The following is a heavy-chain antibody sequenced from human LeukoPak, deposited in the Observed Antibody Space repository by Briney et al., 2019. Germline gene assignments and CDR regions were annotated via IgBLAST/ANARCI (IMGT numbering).Heavy chain of an antibody. J-gene: IGHJ6*04. CDR1: GFSFSTYT. CDR3: AELGITMIGGV. V-gene: IGHV3-21*01. D-gene: IGHD3-10*02. CDR2: ISSSSSYI. Sequence: GGSLRLSCAASGFSFSTYTMNWVRQAPGKGLEWVSSISSSSSYIYYADSVKGRFTISRDNAKNSLYLQMNSLRAEDTAVYYCAELGITMIGGVWGKGTTVTISS.